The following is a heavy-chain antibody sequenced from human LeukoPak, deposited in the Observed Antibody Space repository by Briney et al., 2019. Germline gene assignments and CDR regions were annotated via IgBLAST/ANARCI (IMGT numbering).Heavy chain of an antibody. V-gene: IGHV4-34*01. CDR3: ARVGRVVAVAGTFDY. J-gene: IGHJ4*02. Sequence: ETLSLTCAVYGGSFSGYYWSWIRQPPGKGLEWIGEINHSGSTNYNPSLKSRVTISVDTSENQFSLKLSSVTAADTAVYYCARVGRVVAVAGTFDYWGQGTLVTVSS. D-gene: IGHD6-19*01. CDR1: GGSFSGYY. CDR2: INHSGST.